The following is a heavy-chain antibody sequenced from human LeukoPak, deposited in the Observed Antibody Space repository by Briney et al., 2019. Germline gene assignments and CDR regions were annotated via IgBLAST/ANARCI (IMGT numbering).Heavy chain of an antibody. CDR1: GFTFRSYD. Sequence: GRSLRLSCAASGFTFRSYDMHWVRQTPGRGLEWVSAIGIAGDTHYPDSVKGRFTISRENAKNSMYLQMNSLKDGDTAVYYCVRGGIQVSGIDAFDIWGQGTMVTVSS. D-gene: IGHD5/OR15-5a*01. J-gene: IGHJ3*02. CDR3: VRGGIQVSGIDAFDI. CDR2: IGIAGDT. V-gene: IGHV3-13*01.